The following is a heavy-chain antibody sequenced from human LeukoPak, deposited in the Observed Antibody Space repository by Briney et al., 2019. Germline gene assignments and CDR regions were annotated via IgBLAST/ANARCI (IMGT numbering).Heavy chain of an antibody. J-gene: IGHJ4*02. V-gene: IGHV1-69*04. CDR2: IVPILGIA. Sequence: SVKVSCKASGGTFSSYAISWVRQAPGQGLEWMGRIVPILGIANYAQKFQGRVTITADKSTSTAYMELSSLRSEDTAVYYCARINGQFPDYWGQGTLVTVSS. CDR3: ARINGQFPDY. D-gene: IGHD2-21*01. CDR1: GGTFSSYA.